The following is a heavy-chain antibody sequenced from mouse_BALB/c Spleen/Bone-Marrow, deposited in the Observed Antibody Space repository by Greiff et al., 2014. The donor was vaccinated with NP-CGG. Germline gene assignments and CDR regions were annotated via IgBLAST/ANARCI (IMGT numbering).Heavy chain of an antibody. CDR1: GYTFTSYW. Sequence: VQLVESGAELVKPGASVKLSCKTSGYTFTSYWIQWVKQRPGQGLGWIGEIFPGTGTTYYNEKFKDKATLTIDTSSSTAYMQLSSLTSEGSAVYFGARKGISTVIATAYYFDYWGQGSTLTVSS. J-gene: IGHJ2*01. V-gene: IGHV1S132*01. D-gene: IGHD2-4*01. CDR3: ARKGISTVIATAYYFDY. CDR2: IFPGTGTT.